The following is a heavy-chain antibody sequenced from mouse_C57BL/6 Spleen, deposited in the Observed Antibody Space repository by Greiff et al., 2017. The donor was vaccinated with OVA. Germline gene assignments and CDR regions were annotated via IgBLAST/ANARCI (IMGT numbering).Heavy chain of an antibody. CDR3: ARSSPDSSAWFAY. CDR2: IYPGDGDT. CDR1: GYAFSSSW. D-gene: IGHD3-2*01. V-gene: IGHV1-82*01. J-gene: IGHJ3*01. Sequence: VQLKQSGPELVKPGASVKISCKASGYAFSSSWMNWVKQRPGKGLEWIGRIYPGDGDTNYNGKFKGKATLTADKSSSTAYMQLSSLTSEDSAVYFCARSSPDSSAWFAYWGQGTLVTVSA.